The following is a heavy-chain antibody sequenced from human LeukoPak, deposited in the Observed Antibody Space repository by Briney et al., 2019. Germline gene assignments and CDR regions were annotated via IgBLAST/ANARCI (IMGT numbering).Heavy chain of an antibody. CDR1: GFTFSSYW. CDR2: ISGSGGST. Sequence: EGSLRLSCAASGFTFSSYWMSWVRQAPGKGLEWVSAISGSGGSTYYADSVKGRFTISRDNSKNTLYLQMNSLRAEDTAVYYCAKGSTYYYDSSGYYFDYWGQGTLVTVSS. J-gene: IGHJ4*02. CDR3: AKGSTYYYDSSGYYFDY. D-gene: IGHD3-22*01. V-gene: IGHV3-23*01.